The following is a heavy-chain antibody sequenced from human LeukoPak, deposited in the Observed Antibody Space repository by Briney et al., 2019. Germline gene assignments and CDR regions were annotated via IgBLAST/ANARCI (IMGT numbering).Heavy chain of an antibody. CDR3: ARDSSAMVEFFDY. V-gene: IGHV3-30-3*01. Sequence: GGSLRLSCAASGFTFNYAWMSWVRQAPGEGLEWVAVISYDGSNKYYADSVKGRFTISRDNSKNTLYLQMNSLRAEDTAVYYCARDSSAMVEFFDYWGQGTLVTVSS. D-gene: IGHD4/OR15-4a*01. CDR2: ISYDGSNK. J-gene: IGHJ4*02. CDR1: GFTFNYAW.